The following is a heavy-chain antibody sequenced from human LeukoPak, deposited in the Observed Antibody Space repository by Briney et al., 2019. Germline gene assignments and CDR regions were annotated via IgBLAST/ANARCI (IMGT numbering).Heavy chain of an antibody. D-gene: IGHD6-19*01. CDR1: GFTFSSSA. V-gene: IGHV3-23*01. J-gene: IGHJ4*01. CDR2: LSCSGITT. CDR3: AKGIYSSRWSYFDY. Sequence: GGSLRLSCAASGFTFSSSAMSWVRQAPGKGLEWVSTLSCSGITTYYADSVKGRFTISRDNSKNTLYLQMNSLRAEDTAVYYCAKGIYSSRWSYFDYWGHGTLVTVSS.